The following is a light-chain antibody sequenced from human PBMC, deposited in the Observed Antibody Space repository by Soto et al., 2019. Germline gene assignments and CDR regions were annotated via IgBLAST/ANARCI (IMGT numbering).Light chain of an antibody. V-gene: IGKV1-9*01. CDR2: DAS. Sequence: IQLTQSPSSLSASVGDRVTLTCRASLGISSYLAWYQQKPGKAPKVLIYDASTLQSGVPSRFRGGGSGTDFTLTISSLQHEDFATYYCQQINSYPLTFGGGTKVDIK. CDR3: QQINSYPLT. J-gene: IGKJ4*01. CDR1: LGISSY.